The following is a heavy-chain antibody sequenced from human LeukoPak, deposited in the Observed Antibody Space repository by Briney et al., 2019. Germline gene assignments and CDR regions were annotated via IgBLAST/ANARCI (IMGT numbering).Heavy chain of an antibody. V-gene: IGHV3-48*03. Sequence: GGSLRLPCAASGFTFSSYEMNWVRQAPGKGLEWISYISSSGTTIYDADSVKGRFTISRDNAKNSLYLQMNSLRAEDTAVYYCARGRYGLNYYFDYWGQGTLVTVSS. CDR2: ISSSGTTI. CDR1: GFTFSSYE. J-gene: IGHJ4*02. D-gene: IGHD5-18*01. CDR3: ARGRYGLNYYFDY.